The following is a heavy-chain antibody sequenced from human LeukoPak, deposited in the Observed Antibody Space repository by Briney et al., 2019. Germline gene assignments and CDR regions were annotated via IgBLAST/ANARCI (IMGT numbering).Heavy chain of an antibody. CDR3: ARRARWAQDFDY. V-gene: IGHV4-59*08. CDR2: IYYSGST. CDR1: GGSVSGYY. D-gene: IGHD5-24*01. Sequence: PSDTLSLTCTVSGGSVSGYYWSWIRQPTGKGLEWIAYIYYSGSTNYNPSLKSRVTISVDTSKNQFSLRLSSVTAADTAVYYCARRARWAQDFDYWGQGTLVTVSS. J-gene: IGHJ4*02.